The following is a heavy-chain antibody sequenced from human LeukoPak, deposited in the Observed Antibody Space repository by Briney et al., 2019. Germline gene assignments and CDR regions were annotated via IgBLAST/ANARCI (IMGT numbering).Heavy chain of an antibody. CDR2: ISSGSTYK. D-gene: IGHD6-19*01. J-gene: IGHJ4*02. CDR1: GFIFSDYS. CDR3: ARGPTLIGVAGTWPLDY. Sequence: GSLRLSCAASGFIFSDYSIHWVRQAPGKGLVWVSSISSGSTYKYFADSVKGRFTISRDNAKNSLYLQMNSLRAEASAAYYCARGPTLIGVAGTWPLDYWGQGTLVTVSS. V-gene: IGHV3-21*06.